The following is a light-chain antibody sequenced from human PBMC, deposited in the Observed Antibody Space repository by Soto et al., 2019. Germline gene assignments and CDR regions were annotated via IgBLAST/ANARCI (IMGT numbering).Light chain of an antibody. CDR2: GAS. Sequence: EIVLTQSPGTLSLSPGETATLSCRASQPVSSGYLAWYQQKPGPSPTLLIYGASYRAAGTPDRFSGSGFGTDFTLTISRLEPEDFAVYYCQQYSNSWTFGQGTKVEIK. CDR3: QQYSNSWT. CDR1: QPVSSGY. V-gene: IGKV3-20*01. J-gene: IGKJ1*01.